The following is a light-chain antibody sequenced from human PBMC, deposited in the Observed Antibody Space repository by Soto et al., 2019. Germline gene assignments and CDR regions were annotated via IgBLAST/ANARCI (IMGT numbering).Light chain of an antibody. CDR1: SSNIGAGYD. Sequence: QSVLTQPPSVSGAPGQRVTISCTGSSSNIGAGYDVHWYQQLPGTAPKLLIYDNFNRPSGVPDRFSGSKSGISASLAITGLQAEDEADYYCQSYDSSLSGYVFGTGTKLTVL. CDR3: QSYDSSLSGYV. J-gene: IGLJ1*01. V-gene: IGLV1-40*01. CDR2: DNF.